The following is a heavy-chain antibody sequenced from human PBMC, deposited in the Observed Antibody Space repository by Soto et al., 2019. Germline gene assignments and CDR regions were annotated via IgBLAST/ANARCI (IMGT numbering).Heavy chain of an antibody. V-gene: IGHV1-69*01. CDR2: IIPLFGTT. CDR1: GDTFKNCV. Sequence: QVQVVQSGVEVRRPGSSVKVSCKASGDTFKNCVISWVRQAPGQGLEWMGGIIPLFGTTDFAQRFQGRLTIPTDESTTTAYMELSRLRSGDTATYYCAAELGFGKLSVVWGQGTTVIVSS. D-gene: IGHD3-10*01. J-gene: IGHJ6*02. CDR3: AAELGFGKLSVV.